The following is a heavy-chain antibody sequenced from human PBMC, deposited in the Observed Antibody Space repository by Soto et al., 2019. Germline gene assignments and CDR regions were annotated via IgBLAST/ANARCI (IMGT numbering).Heavy chain of an antibody. CDR3: ARALVPAAMRYYYYGMDV. V-gene: IGHV3-53*01. CDR1: GLPVSSNY. CDR2: IYSGGST. D-gene: IGHD2-2*01. Sequence: GGSLRLSCVASGLPVSSNYMSWVRQAPGKGLEWVSVIYSGGSTYHADSVKGRFTISRDNSKNTLYLQMNSLRAEDTAVYYCARALVPAAMRYYYYGMDVWGQGTTVTVSS. J-gene: IGHJ6*02.